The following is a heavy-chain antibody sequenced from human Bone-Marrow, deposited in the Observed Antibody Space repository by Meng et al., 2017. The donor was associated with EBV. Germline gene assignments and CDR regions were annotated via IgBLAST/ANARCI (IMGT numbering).Heavy chain of an antibody. CDR1: GGTFSSYA. Sequence: QGQLVPSGAKVKKPGSSCKVSCKASGGTFSSYAISWVRQATGQGLEWMGGIIPIFGTANYAQKFQGRVTITADESTSTAYMELSSLRSEDTAVYYCARDSDILTGPGGYWGQGTLVTVSS. CDR3: ARDSDILTGPGGY. CDR2: IIPIFGTA. V-gene: IGHV1-69*01. J-gene: IGHJ4*02. D-gene: IGHD3-9*01.